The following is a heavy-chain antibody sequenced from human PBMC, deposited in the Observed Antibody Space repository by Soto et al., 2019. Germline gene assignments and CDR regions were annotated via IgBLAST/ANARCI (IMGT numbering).Heavy chain of an antibody. CDR3: ARISDKYSTRYYQYGMDV. J-gene: IGHJ6*02. CDR2: ISAYSGNT. CDR1: GYTLISYG. D-gene: IGHD6-13*01. V-gene: IGHV1-18*01. Sequence: ASVKVSCKASGYTLISYGISWVRQAPGQGLEWMGWISAYSGNTNYAQKVQGRVTMTTDTSTTTAYMELRSLRSDDTAVYYCARISDKYSTRYYQYGMDVWGQGTTVTVSS.